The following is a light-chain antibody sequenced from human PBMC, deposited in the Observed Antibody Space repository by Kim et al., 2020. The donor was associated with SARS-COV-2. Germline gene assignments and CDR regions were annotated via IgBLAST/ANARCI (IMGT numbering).Light chain of an antibody. V-gene: IGLV2-14*03. CDR2: DVS. Sequence: GQSITIPCTGTSGDVSGYNYVSWYQQHPGKAPKRMISDVSNRPSGVSNRFSGYKSGNTASLTISGLQAEDEADYYCSSYTSSSTLVFGGGTQLTVL. J-gene: IGLJ2*01. CDR3: SSYTSSSTLV. CDR1: SGDVSGYNY.